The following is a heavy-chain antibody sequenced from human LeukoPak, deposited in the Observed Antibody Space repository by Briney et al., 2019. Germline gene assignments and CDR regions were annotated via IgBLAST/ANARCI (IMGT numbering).Heavy chain of an antibody. D-gene: IGHD2-15*01. V-gene: IGHV1-69-2*01. CDR3: ARALSGGYSLW. CDR1: GYTFTDYY. CDR2: VDPEDGET. Sequence: GATVKISCKASGYTFTDYYMHWVQQAPGKGLEWMGRVDPEDGETIYAEKFQGRVTITADTSTDTAYMELSSLRSEDTAVYYCARALSGGYSLWWGQGTLVTVSS. J-gene: IGHJ4*02.